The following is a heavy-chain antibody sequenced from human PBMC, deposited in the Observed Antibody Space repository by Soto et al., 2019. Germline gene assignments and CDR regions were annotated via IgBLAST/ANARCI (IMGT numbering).Heavy chain of an antibody. CDR3: ARVGIVVVPAAIDYYYYMDV. V-gene: IGHV3-21*01. D-gene: IGHD2-2*01. Sequence: GGSLRLSCAASGFTFSSYSMNWVRQAPGKGLEWVSSISSSSSYIYYADSVKGRFTISRDNAKNSLYLQMNSLRAEDTAVYYCARVGIVVVPAAIDYYYYMDVWGKGTTVTVSS. CDR1: GFTFSSYS. CDR2: ISSSSSYI. J-gene: IGHJ6*03.